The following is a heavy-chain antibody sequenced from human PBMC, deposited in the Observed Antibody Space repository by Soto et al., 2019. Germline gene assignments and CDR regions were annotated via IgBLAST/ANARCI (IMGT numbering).Heavy chain of an antibody. D-gene: IGHD5-18*01. Sequence: PGGSLRLSCAASGFTFSSYAMSWVRQAPGKGLEWVSAISGSGGSTYYADSVKGRFTISRDNSKNTLYLKMNSLRAEDTAVFYCAKDFAVDTAMVTHFDYWGQGTLVTVSS. CDR2: ISGSGGST. CDR3: AKDFAVDTAMVTHFDY. CDR1: GFTFSSYA. J-gene: IGHJ4*02. V-gene: IGHV3-23*01.